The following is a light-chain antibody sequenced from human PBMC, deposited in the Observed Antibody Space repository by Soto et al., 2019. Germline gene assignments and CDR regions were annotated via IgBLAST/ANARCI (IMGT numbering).Light chain of an antibody. V-gene: IGLV2-8*01. CDR1: SSDVGGYNY. J-gene: IGLJ1*01. CDR2: EVN. CDR3: TSYAGGTMV. Sequence: QSALTQPASASGSPGQSVTISCTGTSSDVGGYNYVSWYQQYPGKVPKLMIYEVNKQPLGVPDRFSGAKADNTAPMTVSGLAAEDEADYYCTSYAGGTMVFGTGTKLTVL.